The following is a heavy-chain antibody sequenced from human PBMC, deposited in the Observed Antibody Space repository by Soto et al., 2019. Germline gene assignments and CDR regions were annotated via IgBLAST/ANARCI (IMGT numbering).Heavy chain of an antibody. CDR1: GYSIRSGYY. Sequence: PSETLSLTCTVSGYSIRSGYYWGWIRQPPGKGLEWIGSIHYSGSIYYNTSLKSRVTISVDTSRNQFSLKLSSVTAADTAVYYCARAGRHEFDYWGQGTLVTVSS. CDR3: ARAGRHEFDY. J-gene: IGHJ4*02. V-gene: IGHV4-38-2*02. D-gene: IGHD6-6*01. CDR2: IHYSGSI.